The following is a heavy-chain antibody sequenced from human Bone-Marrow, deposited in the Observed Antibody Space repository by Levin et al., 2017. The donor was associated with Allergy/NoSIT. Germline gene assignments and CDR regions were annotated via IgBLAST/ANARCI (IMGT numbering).Heavy chain of an antibody. CDR3: VRDSGAGF. J-gene: IGHJ4*02. V-gene: IGHV3-48*03. D-gene: IGHD1-26*01. CDR1: GFSFSSFE. CDR2: INTSGKSA. Sequence: GESLKISCTASGFSFSSFEMIWVRQAPGKGLECISSINTSGKSAKYADSVKGRFTMSRDNAKSLLYLQMSNLKVEDTGTYYCVRDSGAGFWGQGTQVFVSP.